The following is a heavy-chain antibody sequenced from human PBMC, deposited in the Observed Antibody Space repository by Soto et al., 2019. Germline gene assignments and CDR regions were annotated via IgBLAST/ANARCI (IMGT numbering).Heavy chain of an antibody. V-gene: IGHV3-23*01. D-gene: IGHD6-19*01. J-gene: IGHJ4*02. Sequence: GGSLRLSCAASGFTFSSYAMSWIRQAPGKGLEWVSAISGSGGSTYYADSVKGRFTISRDNSKNTLYLQMNSLRAEDTAVYYCAKNRQYIAVAGYYFDYWGQGXLVTVYS. CDR1: GFTFSSYA. CDR3: AKNRQYIAVAGYYFDY. CDR2: ISGSGGST.